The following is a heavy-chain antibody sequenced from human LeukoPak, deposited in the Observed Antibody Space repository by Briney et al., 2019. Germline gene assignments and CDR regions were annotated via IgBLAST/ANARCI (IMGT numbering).Heavy chain of an antibody. V-gene: IGHV3-23*01. J-gene: IGHJ4*02. CDR1: GFTFSSYA. CDR3: AKRDDYVWGSYRYTEGFYFDY. D-gene: IGHD3-16*02. Sequence: PGGSLRLSCAASGFTFSSYAMSWVRQAPGKGLEWVSAISGSGGSTYYADSVKGRFTISRDNSKNTLYLQMNSLRAEDTAVYYCAKRDDYVWGSYRYTEGFYFDYWGQGTLVTVSS. CDR2: ISGSGGST.